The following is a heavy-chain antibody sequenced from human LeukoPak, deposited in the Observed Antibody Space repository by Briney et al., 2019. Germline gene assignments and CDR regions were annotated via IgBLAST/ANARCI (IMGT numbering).Heavy chain of an antibody. Sequence: AGGSLRLSCAASGFTFSSYAMHWVRQAPGKGLEWVAVISYDGSNKYYADSVKGRFTISRDNSKNTLYLQMNSLRAEDTAVYYCARGGLGYEAFDIWGQGTMVTVSS. V-gene: IGHV3-30-3*01. CDR3: ARGGLGYEAFDI. CDR2: ISYDGSNK. D-gene: IGHD6-19*01. J-gene: IGHJ3*02. CDR1: GFTFSSYA.